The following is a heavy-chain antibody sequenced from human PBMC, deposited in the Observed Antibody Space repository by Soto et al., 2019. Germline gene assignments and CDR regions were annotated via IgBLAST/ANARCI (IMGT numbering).Heavy chain of an antibody. CDR1: GFSFSDHY. V-gene: IGHV3-11*01. J-gene: IGHJ4*02. D-gene: IGHD6-19*01. CDR3: ARDPQGQWLHDY. CDR2: ISRSSSTI. Sequence: QVQLVESGGGLVKPGGSLRLSCAASGFSFSDHYMIWIRQAPGKGLEWVSYISRSSSTIYYADSVKGRFTISRDNAKNSLYLQMNSLRAEDTAVYYCARDPQGQWLHDYWGQGTLVTVSS.